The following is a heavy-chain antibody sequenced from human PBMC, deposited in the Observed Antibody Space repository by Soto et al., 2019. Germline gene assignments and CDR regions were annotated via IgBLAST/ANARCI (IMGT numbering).Heavy chain of an antibody. D-gene: IGHD3-16*02. Sequence: SETLSLSCAVYGGSFSGYYWSWIRQPPGKGLEWIGEINHSGSTNYNPSLKSRVTISVDTSKNQFSLKLSSVTAADTAVYYCARGPPYYDYVWGSYRLDYWGQGTLVTVSS. J-gene: IGHJ4*02. CDR1: GGSFSGYY. CDR3: ARGPPYYDYVWGSYRLDY. CDR2: INHSGST. V-gene: IGHV4-34*01.